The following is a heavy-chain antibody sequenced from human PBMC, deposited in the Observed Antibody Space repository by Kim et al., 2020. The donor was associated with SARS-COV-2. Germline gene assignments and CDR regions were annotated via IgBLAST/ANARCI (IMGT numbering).Heavy chain of an antibody. Sequence: GGSLRLSCAASGFTFDDYAMHWVRQAPGKGLEWVSGISWNSGSIGYADSVKGRFTISRDNAKNSLYLQMNSLRAEDTALYYCAKDKAWQWLVQGDAFDIWGQGTMVTVSS. D-gene: IGHD6-19*01. CDR2: ISWNSGSI. V-gene: IGHV3-9*01. J-gene: IGHJ3*02. CDR1: GFTFDDYA. CDR3: AKDKAWQWLVQGDAFDI.